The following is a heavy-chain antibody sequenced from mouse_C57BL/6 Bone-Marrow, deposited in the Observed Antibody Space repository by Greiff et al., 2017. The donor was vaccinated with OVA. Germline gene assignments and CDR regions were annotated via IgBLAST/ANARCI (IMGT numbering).Heavy chain of an antibody. CDR2: LSYRGST. CDR3: ARGYAHFDV. V-gene: IGHV3-8*01. J-gene: IGHJ1*03. D-gene: IGHD1-2*01. Sequence: EVQRVESGPGLAKPSQTLSLTCSVTGFSITSDYLNWFRPFPGKKLEYMGYLSYRGSTYYNPSLKSRISITRDTSKNPYSLQLNSLTTEDTATYYCARGYAHFDVWGTGTTVTVSS. CDR1: GFSITSDY.